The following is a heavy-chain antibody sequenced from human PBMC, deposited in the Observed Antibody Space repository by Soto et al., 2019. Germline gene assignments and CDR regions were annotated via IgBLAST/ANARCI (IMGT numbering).Heavy chain of an antibody. CDR1: GFTFSDYA. CDR3: AKAGCGRGLCYSNC. V-gene: IGHV3-23*01. Sequence: QPGGSLRLSCAASGFTFSDYAMSWVRQAPGKGLERVSIIHGSDDSTYYADSVKGRFTISRDNSKNTLYLQMNSLRAEDTALYYCAKAGCGRGLCYSNCWGQGTLVTVSS. J-gene: IGHJ4*02. D-gene: IGHD2-15*01. CDR2: IHGSDDST.